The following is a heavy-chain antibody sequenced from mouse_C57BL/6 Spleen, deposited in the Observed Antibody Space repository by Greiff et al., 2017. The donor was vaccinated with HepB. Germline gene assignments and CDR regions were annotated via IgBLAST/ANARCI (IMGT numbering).Heavy chain of an antibody. J-gene: IGHJ1*03. V-gene: IGHV1-53*01. CDR3: ARSDPYGSSSYWYFDV. CDR2: INPSNGGT. Sequence: VQLQQPGTELVKPGASVKLSCKASGYTFTSYWMHWVKQRPGQGLEWIGNINPSNGGTNYNEKFKSKATLTVDKSSSTAYMQLSSLTSEDSAVYYCARSDPYGSSSYWYFDVWGTGTTVTVSS. CDR1: GYTFTSYW. D-gene: IGHD1-1*01.